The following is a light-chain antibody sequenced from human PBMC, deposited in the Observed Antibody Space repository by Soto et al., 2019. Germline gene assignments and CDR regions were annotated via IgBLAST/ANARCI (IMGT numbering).Light chain of an antibody. V-gene: IGKV3-15*01. CDR2: DTS. Sequence: EVVMRQSPATLSVSPGEGATHSCRASQGIGDTLAWYQHKPGQTPRLLIYDTSTRATGVPTRFSGSRSGAEFTLTIISLHSEDFAVYYCQPYNNWPLTFGGGTKVEIK. CDR3: QPYNNWPLT. CDR1: QGIGDT. J-gene: IGKJ4*01.